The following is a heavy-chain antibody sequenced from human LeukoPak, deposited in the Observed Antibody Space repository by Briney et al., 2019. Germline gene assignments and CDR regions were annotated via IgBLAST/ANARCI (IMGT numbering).Heavy chain of an antibody. D-gene: IGHD2-2*01. J-gene: IGHJ6*02. V-gene: IGHV3-74*01. Sequence: PGGSLRLSCAASGFTFSSSAMSWVRQAPGKGLVWVSRINSDGRSTSYADSVKGRFTISRDNAKNTLYLQMNSLRAEDTAVYYCARDWCSSTSCYGMDVWGQGTTVTVSS. CDR1: GFTFSSSA. CDR2: INSDGRST. CDR3: ARDWCSSTSCYGMDV.